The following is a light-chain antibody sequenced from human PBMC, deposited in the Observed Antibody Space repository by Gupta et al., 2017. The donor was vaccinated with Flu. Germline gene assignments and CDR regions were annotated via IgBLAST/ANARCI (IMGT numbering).Light chain of an antibody. CDR3: SSYAGSNNPVV. V-gene: IGLV2-8*01. Sequence: XXXXSXXGTSNDVGGYNYVSWYQQHPGKAPQLMIYEVTKRPSGVPHRFSGSRSGNTASLTVSGLQADDEADYYCSSYAGSNNPVVFGGGTKLTVL. CDR2: EVT. CDR1: SNDVGGYNY. J-gene: IGLJ2*01.